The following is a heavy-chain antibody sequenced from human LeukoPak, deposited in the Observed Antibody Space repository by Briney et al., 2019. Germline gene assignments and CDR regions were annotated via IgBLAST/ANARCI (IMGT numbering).Heavy chain of an antibody. Sequence: SETLSLTCTVSGGSISSYYWSWIRQPAGKGLEWIGRIYTSGSTNYNPSLKSRVTISVDTSKNQFSLKLSSVTAADTAVYYCARLAEMATAHHAFDIWGQGTMVTVSS. CDR1: GGSISSYY. D-gene: IGHD5-24*01. CDR2: IYTSGST. J-gene: IGHJ3*02. V-gene: IGHV4-4*07. CDR3: ARLAEMATAHHAFDI.